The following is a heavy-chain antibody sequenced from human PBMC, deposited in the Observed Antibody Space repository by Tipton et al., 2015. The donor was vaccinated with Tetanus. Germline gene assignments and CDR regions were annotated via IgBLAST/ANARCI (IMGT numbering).Heavy chain of an antibody. CDR3: ARPYYYGSGSYRVSGYYGMDV. Sequence: TLSLTCAVYGGSFSGYYWSWIRQPPGKGLEWIGEINHSGSTNYNPSLKSRVTISVDTSKNQFSLKLSSVTAADTAVYYCARPYYYGSGSYRVSGYYGMDVWGQGTTVTVSS. CDR1: GGSFSGYY. J-gene: IGHJ6*02. CDR2: INHSGST. V-gene: IGHV4-34*01. D-gene: IGHD3-10*01.